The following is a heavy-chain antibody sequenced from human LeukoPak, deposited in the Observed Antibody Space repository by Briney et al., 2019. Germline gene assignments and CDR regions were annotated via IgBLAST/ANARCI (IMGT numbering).Heavy chain of an antibody. V-gene: IGHV3-48*03. CDR3: ARGGSYYSFDY. Sequence: GGSLRLSCAASGFTFSSYERNWVRQAPGKGLEWVAYISSSGRTIYYADSVKGRFTISRDNAKNSLYLQMNSLRAEDTAVYNCARGGSYYSFDYWGQGTLVTVSS. CDR2: ISSSGRTI. J-gene: IGHJ4*02. D-gene: IGHD1-26*01. CDR1: GFTFSSYE.